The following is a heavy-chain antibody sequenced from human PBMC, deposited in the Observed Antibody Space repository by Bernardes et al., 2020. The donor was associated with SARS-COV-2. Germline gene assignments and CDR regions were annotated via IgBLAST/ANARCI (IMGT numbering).Heavy chain of an antibody. CDR2: IYFSGNT. Sequence: SETLSLTCTVSNGSVGSGDSYWSWIRQPPGKGLEWIGYIYFSGNTYYIPSLRSRLTMSLDTSKNQLSLRLNSMTAADTAVYYCAGGDGFLGGTYGALDSWGRGAQVTVSS. D-gene: IGHD3-16*01. CDR1: NGSVGSGDSY. CDR3: AGGDGFLGGTYGALDS. J-gene: IGHJ4*02. V-gene: IGHV4-30-4*01.